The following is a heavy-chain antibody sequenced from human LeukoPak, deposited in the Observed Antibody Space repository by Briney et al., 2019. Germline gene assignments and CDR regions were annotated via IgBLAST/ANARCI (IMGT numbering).Heavy chain of an antibody. CDR1: GGSFSAYY. J-gene: IGHJ4*02. V-gene: IGHV4-34*01. Sequence: SETLSLTCAVYGGSFSAYYWSWIRQPPGKGLEWIGEINHSGRANYNPSLKSRVTISVDTSKNQFSLKLSSVTAADTAVYYCARHRSGWLQSSFDYWGQGTLVTVSS. CDR3: ARHRSGWLQSSFDY. D-gene: IGHD5-24*01. CDR2: INHSGRA.